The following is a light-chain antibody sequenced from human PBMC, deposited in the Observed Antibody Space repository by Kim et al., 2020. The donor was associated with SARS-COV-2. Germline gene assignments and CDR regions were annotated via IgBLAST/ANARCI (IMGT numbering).Light chain of an antibody. Sequence: PGERVTLSCRASQSVRSSYFAWYQQKPGQAPRLLIYASSSRATGIPDRFSGSGSATDFTLTISRLEPEDFAVYYCQQYASSPWTFGQGTKVDIK. J-gene: IGKJ1*01. V-gene: IGKV3-20*01. CDR3: QQYASSPWT. CDR2: ASS. CDR1: QSVRSSY.